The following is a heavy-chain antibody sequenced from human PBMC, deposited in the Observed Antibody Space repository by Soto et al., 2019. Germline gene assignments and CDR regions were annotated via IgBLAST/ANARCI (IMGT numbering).Heavy chain of an antibody. J-gene: IGHJ4*02. Sequence: GGSLRLSCAASGFTFSSHAMTWVRQAPGKGLEWVSSISGPGSIYYADSVKGRFTISRDNSKNTVYLQMNSLGAEDTAVYYCASGRGFSYGYVYWGQGTLVTVSS. CDR1: GFTFSSHA. D-gene: IGHD5-18*01. CDR3: ASGRGFSYGYVY. CDR2: ISGPGSI. V-gene: IGHV3-23*01.